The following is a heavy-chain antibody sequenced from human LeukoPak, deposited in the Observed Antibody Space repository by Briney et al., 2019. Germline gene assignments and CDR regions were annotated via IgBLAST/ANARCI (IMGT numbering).Heavy chain of an antibody. CDR2: INTDGSST. Sequence: GGSLRLSCAASGFSLSAYWMHWVRQAPGKGLVWVSRINTDGSSTSYADSVKGRFTISRDNAKNTLYLQMNSLRAEDTAVYYCAREVYYYYYMDVWGKGITVTVSS. V-gene: IGHV3-74*01. CDR3: AREVYYYYYMDV. J-gene: IGHJ6*03. CDR1: GFSLSAYW.